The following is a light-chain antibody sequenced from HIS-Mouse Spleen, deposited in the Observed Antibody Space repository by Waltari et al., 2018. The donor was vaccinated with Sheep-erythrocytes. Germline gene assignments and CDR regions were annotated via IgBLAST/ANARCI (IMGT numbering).Light chain of an antibody. Sequence: QSALTQPPSVSEAPRQRVTISCSGSSSNLRNNAVTWYQQLPGKAPKLLIYYDDLLPPGVSDRFSGSKSGTSASLAISGLQSEDEADYYCAAWDDRLNGPVFGGGTKLTVL. J-gene: IGLJ2*01. CDR2: YDD. V-gene: IGLV1-36*01. CDR1: SSNLRNNA. CDR3: AAWDDRLNGPV.